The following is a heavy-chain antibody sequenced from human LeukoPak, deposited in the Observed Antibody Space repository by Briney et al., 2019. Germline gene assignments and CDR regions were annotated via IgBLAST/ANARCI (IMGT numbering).Heavy chain of an antibody. J-gene: IGHJ3*02. CDR1: GYTFTGYY. CDR2: INPNSGGT. D-gene: IGHD3-3*01. V-gene: IGHV1-2*02. CDR3: ARDPGDCWSGYIKHDAFDI. Sequence: ASVKVSCRASGYTFTGYYMHWVRQAPGQGLEWMGWINPNSGGTNYAQKFQGRVTMTRDTSISTAYMELSRLRSDDTAVYYCARDPGDCWSGYIKHDAFDIWGQGTMVTVSS.